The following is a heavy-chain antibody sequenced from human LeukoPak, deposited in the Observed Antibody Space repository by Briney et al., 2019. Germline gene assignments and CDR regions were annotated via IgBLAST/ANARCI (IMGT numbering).Heavy chain of an antibody. D-gene: IGHD5-12*01. CDR3: TRSDSGYSGYDYP. CDR2: IRSKAYGGTT. Sequence: GGSLRLSCTASGFTFGDYAMGWVRQAPGKGLEWVGFIRSKAYGGTTDYAASVKGRFTISRDDSKSIAYLQMNSLKTEDTAVYYCTRSDSGYSGYDYPGGQGTLVTVSS. V-gene: IGHV3-49*04. J-gene: IGHJ4*02. CDR1: GFTFGDYA.